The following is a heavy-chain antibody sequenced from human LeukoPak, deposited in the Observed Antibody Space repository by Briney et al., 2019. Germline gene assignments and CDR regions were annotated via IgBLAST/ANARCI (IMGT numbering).Heavy chain of an antibody. CDR1: GGTFSSYA. V-gene: IGHV1-69*05. D-gene: IGHD5-12*01. Sequence: SVKVSCKASGGTFSSYAIAWVRQAPGQGLELMGRITVMSGTANYAQKFQDRVTITTDESTRTSYMEVSSLRSEDTAMYFCATELRGYSFGYDSWGQGTLVTVSS. J-gene: IGHJ5*01. CDR3: ATELRGYSFGYDS. CDR2: ITVMSGTA.